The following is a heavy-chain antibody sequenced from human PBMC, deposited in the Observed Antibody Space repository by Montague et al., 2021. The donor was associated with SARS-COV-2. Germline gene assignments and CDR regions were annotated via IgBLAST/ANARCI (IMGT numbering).Heavy chain of an antibody. CDR1: GGSMSSYH. V-gene: IGHV4-59*08. Sequence: SETLSLTCSVSGGSMSSYHWVWIRQPPGKGLEWIGYVSYRGSTNYNLSLKSRVTISTDTSKNQFSLKLTSVTAADTAVYYCARHRNYGDHSLDNWFHPWGQGTLVTVSS. D-gene: IGHD4-17*01. CDR3: ARHRNYGDHSLDNWFHP. CDR2: VSYRGST. J-gene: IGHJ5*02.